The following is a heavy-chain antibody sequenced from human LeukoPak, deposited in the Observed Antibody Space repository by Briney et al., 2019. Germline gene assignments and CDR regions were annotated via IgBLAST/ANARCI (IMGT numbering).Heavy chain of an antibody. J-gene: IGHJ4*02. D-gene: IGHD5-18*01. CDR1: GGSISSSSYY. V-gene: IGHV4-39*01. CDR2: IYYSGST. Sequence: SETLSLTCTVSGGSISSSSYYWGWIRQPPGKGLEWIGSIYYSGSTYHNPSLKSRVTISVDTSKNQFSLKLSSVTAADTAVYYCARHLYTAMVSFDYWGQGTLVTVSS. CDR3: ARHLYTAMVSFDY.